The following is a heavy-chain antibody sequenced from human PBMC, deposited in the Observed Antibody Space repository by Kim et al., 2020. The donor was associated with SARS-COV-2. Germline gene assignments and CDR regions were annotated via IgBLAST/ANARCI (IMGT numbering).Heavy chain of an antibody. J-gene: IGHJ4*02. CDR3: VGDSYYRIDY. D-gene: IGHD1-26*01. V-gene: IGHV3-30*04. Sequence: GGSLRLSCAASGFTFSSYAMPWVRQAPGKGLEWVADISYDGSKKYYADSVTGRFTISRDNSKNTLYLQMNSLRAEDTAVSYCVGDSYYRIDYWGQGTLVTVSS. CDR2: ISYDGSKK. CDR1: GFTFSSYA.